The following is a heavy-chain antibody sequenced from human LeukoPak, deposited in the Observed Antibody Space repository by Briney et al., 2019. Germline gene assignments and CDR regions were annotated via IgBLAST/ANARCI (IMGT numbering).Heavy chain of an antibody. V-gene: IGHV3-30*09. J-gene: IGHJ4*02. D-gene: IGHD5-12*01. CDR2: ISYDGSNA. Sequence: GGSLRLSCAASGFTFSSYAMHWVRQTPDKGLEWVAVISYDGSNAYYADSVKGPFAISRDNSKNTLYLQMNSLRAEDTAVYYCARDVVATIRYYFDYWGQGALVTVSS. CDR1: GFTFSSYA. CDR3: ARDVVATIRYYFDY.